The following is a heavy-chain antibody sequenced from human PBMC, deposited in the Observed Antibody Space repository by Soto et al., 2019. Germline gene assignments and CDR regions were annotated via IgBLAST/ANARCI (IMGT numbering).Heavy chain of an antibody. CDR1: GYTSTSYA. Sequence: ASVNVSCKASGYTSTSYAMHWVRQAPGQRLEWMGWINAGNGNTKYSQKFQGRVTITRDTSASTAYMELSSLRSEDTAVYYCARLDERWLFDYWGQGTLVTVSS. CDR2: INAGNGNT. J-gene: IGHJ4*02. D-gene: IGHD5-12*01. V-gene: IGHV1-3*01. CDR3: ARLDERWLFDY.